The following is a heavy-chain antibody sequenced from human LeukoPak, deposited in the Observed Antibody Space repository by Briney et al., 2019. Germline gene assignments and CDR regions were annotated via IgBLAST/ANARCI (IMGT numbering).Heavy chain of an antibody. Sequence: LRLSCEASGFTFSSYSMNWVRQAPGKGLEWIGYIYHSGSTYYNPSLKSRVTISVDRSKNQFSLELSSVTAADTAVYYCARGVEGFDYWGQGTLVTVSS. CDR3: ARGVEGFDY. J-gene: IGHJ4*02. V-gene: IGHV4-30-2*01. CDR1: GFTFSSYS. CDR2: IYHSGST.